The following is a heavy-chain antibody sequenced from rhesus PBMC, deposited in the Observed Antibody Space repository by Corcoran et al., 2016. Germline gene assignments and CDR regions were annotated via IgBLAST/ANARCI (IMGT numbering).Heavy chain of an antibody. CDR3: ARRIAAPPSYYFDY. J-gene: IGHJ4*01. CDR1: GYSISSGYD. D-gene: IGHD6-13*01. V-gene: IGHV4-76*01. CDR2: MYGSSVST. Sequence: QVQLQESGPGVVKPSETLSLTCGVSGYSISSGYDWSWIRQPPGKGLEWIGFMYGSSVSTKYNPSLKNRVTISKDTSKNQFSLKLSSVTAADTAVYYCARRIAAPPSYYFDYWGQGVLVTVSS.